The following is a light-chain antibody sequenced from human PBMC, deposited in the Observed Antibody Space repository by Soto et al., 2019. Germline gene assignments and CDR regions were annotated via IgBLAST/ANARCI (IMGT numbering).Light chain of an antibody. CDR3: CSYAGSYTYV. J-gene: IGLJ1*01. CDR2: DVN. V-gene: IGLV2-11*01. CDR1: SSDVGAYNY. Sequence: QSALTQPRSVSGSPGQSVTISCTGTSSDVGAYNYVSWYQQHPGKAPKLVIYDVNRRPSGVPDRFSGSKSGNTASLTISGLQAEDEADYYCCSYAGSYTYVFGTGTKVTV.